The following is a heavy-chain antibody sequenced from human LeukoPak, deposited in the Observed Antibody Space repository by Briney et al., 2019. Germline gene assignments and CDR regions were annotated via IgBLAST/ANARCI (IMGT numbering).Heavy chain of an antibody. Sequence: GGSLRLSCAASGFTFSSFSMSWVRQAPGKRLEWVANIKQDGSDKYYVDSVKGRFTISRDNAKNSLYLQMNSLRAEDTAAYYCARGGTVLGFDYFDYWGQGTLVTVSS. CDR1: GFTFSSFS. V-gene: IGHV3-7*01. J-gene: IGHJ4*02. CDR3: ARGGTVLGFDYFDY. D-gene: IGHD3-16*01. CDR2: IKQDGSDK.